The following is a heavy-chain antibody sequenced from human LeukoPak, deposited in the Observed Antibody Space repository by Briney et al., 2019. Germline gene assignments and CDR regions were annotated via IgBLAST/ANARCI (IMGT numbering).Heavy chain of an antibody. V-gene: IGHV3-23*01. CDR3: AKDSAIVVVPAAIGDY. CDR1: GLTFRSYA. Sequence: GGSLRLSCAASGLTFRSYAMNWVREARGRGLEWVSDVSGSGGSTYYADCVKGRFTISRDNSKNTLYLQMNSLRAEDTAVYYCAKDSAIVVVPAAIGDYWGQGTLVTVSS. D-gene: IGHD2-2*02. CDR2: VSGSGGST. J-gene: IGHJ4*02.